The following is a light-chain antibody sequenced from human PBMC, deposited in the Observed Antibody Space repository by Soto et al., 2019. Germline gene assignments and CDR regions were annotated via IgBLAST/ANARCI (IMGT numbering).Light chain of an antibody. CDR3: HQYLDSPNT. CDR1: QSVSSSY. Sequence: EIVLTQSPGTLSLSPGERATLSCRASQSVSSSYLAWYQQKPGQAPRLLIYGASRRATGIPDRISGSGSGTDFALSITRLEPEDFAVYYCHQYLDSPNTFGQGTKVDIK. J-gene: IGKJ2*01. CDR2: GAS. V-gene: IGKV3-20*01.